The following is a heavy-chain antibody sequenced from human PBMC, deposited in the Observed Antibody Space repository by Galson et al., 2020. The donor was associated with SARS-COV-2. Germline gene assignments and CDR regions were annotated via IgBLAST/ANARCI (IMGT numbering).Heavy chain of an antibody. CDR3: ARLSRGSSWLEGYFDY. D-gene: IGHD6-13*01. CDR1: GGSISSRSYY. V-gene: IGHV4-39*01. CDR2: IYNTGST. Sequence: SETLSLTCTVSGGSISSRSYYWGWIRQPPGKGLEWLASIYNTGSTYYNPSLQSRVTISVDTSKNQFSLNLKSLTAADTAVYYCARLSRGSSWLEGYFDYWGQGTLVTVSS. J-gene: IGHJ4*02.